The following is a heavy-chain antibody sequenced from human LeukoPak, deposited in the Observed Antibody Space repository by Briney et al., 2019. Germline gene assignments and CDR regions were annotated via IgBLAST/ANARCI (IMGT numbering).Heavy chain of an antibody. Sequence: GGSLRLSCAASGFTFSGYNMNWVRQAPGKGLEWVAAISNSSSYIYYADSVKGRFPNTRNNAQNSLYLQMNSLRGEDKAVYYWARRADYYDSSGYYGWIDYWGQGTLVTVSS. V-gene: IGHV3-21*01. J-gene: IGHJ4*02. CDR3: ARRADYYDSSGYYGWIDY. CDR1: GFTFSGYN. D-gene: IGHD3-22*01. CDR2: ISNSSSYI.